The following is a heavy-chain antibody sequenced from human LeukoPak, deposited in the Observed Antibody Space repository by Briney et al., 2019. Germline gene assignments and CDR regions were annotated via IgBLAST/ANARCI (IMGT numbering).Heavy chain of an antibody. Sequence: SETLSLTCTVSGGSISSYYWSWIRQPPGKGLEWIGYIYYSGSTNYNPSLKCRVTISVDTSKNQFSLKLSSVTAADTAVYYCARAHCSSTSCYDAFDIWGQGTMVTVSS. V-gene: IGHV4-59*01. CDR3: ARAHCSSTSCYDAFDI. J-gene: IGHJ3*02. CDR1: GGSISSYY. D-gene: IGHD2-2*01. CDR2: IYYSGST.